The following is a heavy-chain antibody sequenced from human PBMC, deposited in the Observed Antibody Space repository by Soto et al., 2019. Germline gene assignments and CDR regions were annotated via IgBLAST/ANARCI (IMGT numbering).Heavy chain of an antibody. CDR1: GNTFTSYD. CDR3: ARGRASGSYSLLDY. V-gene: IGHV1-8*01. CDR2: INPNSGNI. J-gene: IGHJ4*02. D-gene: IGHD3-10*01. Sequence: ASVKVSCKASGNTFTSYDINWVRQATGHGLEWMGRINPNSGNIGYAQKFQGRVTMTRDTAIRTAYMEVSRLRSDDTAVYYCARGRASGSYSLLDYWGQGTLVTVSS.